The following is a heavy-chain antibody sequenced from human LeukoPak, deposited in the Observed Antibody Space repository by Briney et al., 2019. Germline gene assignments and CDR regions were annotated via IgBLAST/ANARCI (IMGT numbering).Heavy chain of an antibody. CDR1: GGSISSSSYY. CDR3: ARGSQYNILTGFIVGAMDDFDY. CDR2: IYYSGST. V-gene: IGHV4-39*07. Sequence: SETLSLTCTVSGGSISSSSYYWGWIRQPPGKGLEWIGSIYYSGSTYYNPSLKSRVTISVDTSKNQFSLKLSSVTAADTAVYYCARGSQYNILTGFIVGAMDDFDYWGQGTLVTVSS. D-gene: IGHD3-9*01. J-gene: IGHJ4*02.